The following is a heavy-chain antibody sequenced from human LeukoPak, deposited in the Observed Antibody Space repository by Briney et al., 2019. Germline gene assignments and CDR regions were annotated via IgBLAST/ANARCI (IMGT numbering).Heavy chain of an antibody. CDR2: INHSGGT. CDR1: GGSFSGYY. J-gene: IGHJ4*02. Sequence: SETLSLTCAVYGGSFSGYYWSWIRQPPGKGLEWIGEINHSGGTNYNPSLKSRVTISVDTSKNQFSLKLSSVTAADTAVCYCARLEMATTLFDYWGQGTLVTVSS. CDR3: ARLEMATTLFDY. V-gene: IGHV4-34*01. D-gene: IGHD5-24*01.